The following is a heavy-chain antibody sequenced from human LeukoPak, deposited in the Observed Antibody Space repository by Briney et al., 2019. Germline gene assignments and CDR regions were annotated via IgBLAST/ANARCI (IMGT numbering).Heavy chain of an antibody. CDR3: ARGVSRRYCPY. J-gene: IGHJ4*02. D-gene: IGHD2-15*01. CDR2: IYSGGST. Sequence: GGSLRLSCAASGFTVSSNYMSWVRQAPGKGLEWVSVIYSGGSTYYADSVKGRFTISRDNSKNTLYLQMNSLRAEDTAVYYCARGVSRRYCPYWGQGTLVTVSS. CDR1: GFTVSSNY. V-gene: IGHV3-53*01.